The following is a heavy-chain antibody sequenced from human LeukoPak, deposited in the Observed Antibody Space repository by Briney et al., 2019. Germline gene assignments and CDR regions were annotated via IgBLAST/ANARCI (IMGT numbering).Heavy chain of an antibody. CDR2: FSGRTTNT. CDR3: AKGMLVATTNFDY. J-gene: IGHJ4*02. Sequence: GESLRLSCAASGFTFSNFAMTWIRQAPGKGLEWVSTFSGRTTNTYYADSVKGRFTISRHNSENTLYLQMNSLRAEDTAVYYCAKGMLVATTNFDYWGQGALVTVSS. V-gene: IGHV3-23*01. D-gene: IGHD5-24*01. CDR1: GFTFSNFA.